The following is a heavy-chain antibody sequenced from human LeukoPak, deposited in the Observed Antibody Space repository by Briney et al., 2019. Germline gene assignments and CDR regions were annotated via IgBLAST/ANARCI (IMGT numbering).Heavy chain of an antibody. V-gene: IGHV4-34*01. CDR2: INHSGST. CDR3: ARGTGGYQLLLYY. Sequence: SETLSLTCAVYGGSFSGYYWSWIRQPPGKGLEWIGEINHSGSTNYNPSLKSRVTISVDPSKNQFSLTLSSVTAADTAVYYCARGTGGYQLLLYYWGQGTLVTVSS. J-gene: IGHJ4*02. D-gene: IGHD2-2*01. CDR1: GGSFSGYY.